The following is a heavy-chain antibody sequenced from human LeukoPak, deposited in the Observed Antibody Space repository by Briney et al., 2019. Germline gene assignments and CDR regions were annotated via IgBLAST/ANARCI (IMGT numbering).Heavy chain of an antibody. J-gene: IGHJ4*02. V-gene: IGHV4-39*07. CDR1: GGSISSSSYY. D-gene: IGHD4-17*01. CDR2: IYYSGST. CDR3: ARGHYTVTTPPLVDY. Sequence: PSETLSLTCTVSGGSISSSSYYWGWIRQPPGKGLEWIGSIYYSGSTYYNPSLKSRVTISVDTSKNQFSLKLSSVTAADTAVYYCARGHYTVTTPPLVDYWGQGTLVTVSS.